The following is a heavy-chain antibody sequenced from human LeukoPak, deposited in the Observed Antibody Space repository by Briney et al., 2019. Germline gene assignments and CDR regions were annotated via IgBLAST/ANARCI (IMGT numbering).Heavy chain of an antibody. Sequence: GGSLRLSCAASGFSFSSYWMTWVRQAPGKGLEWVANIKQDGSEKYYVDSVKGRFTISRDNAKNSLYLQMNSLRAEDTAVYYCAREVIAAATFDYWGQGTLVTVSS. D-gene: IGHD6-13*01. CDR3: AREVIAAATFDY. V-gene: IGHV3-7*03. CDR1: GFSFSSYW. CDR2: IKQDGSEK. J-gene: IGHJ4*02.